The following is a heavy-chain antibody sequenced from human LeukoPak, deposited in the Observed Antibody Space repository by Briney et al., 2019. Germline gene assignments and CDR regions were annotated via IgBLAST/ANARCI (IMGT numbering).Heavy chain of an antibody. CDR2: TYYRSKWYN. J-gene: IGHJ4*02. CDR1: GDSVSSNSAA. V-gene: IGHV6-1*01. CDR3: ARDLWAVGATSYFDY. D-gene: IGHD1-26*01. Sequence: SQTLSLTCAISGDSVSSNSAAWNWLRQSPSRGLEWLGRTYYRSKWYNEYAVSVKSRITINPDTSKNQFSLQLNSVTPEDTAVYYCARDLWAVGATSYFDYWGQGTLVTVSS.